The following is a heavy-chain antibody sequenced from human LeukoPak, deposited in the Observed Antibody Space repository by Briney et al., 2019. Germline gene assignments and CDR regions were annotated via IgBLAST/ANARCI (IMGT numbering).Heavy chain of an antibody. CDR3: ASNRPVYEGYFDY. J-gene: IGHJ4*02. V-gene: IGHV3-7*01. CDR2: IKQDGSEK. Sequence: GGSLRLSCATSGFTFSSYWMSWVRQAPGKGLEWVANIKQDGSEKHYVDAVKGRFTISRDNAKNSLYLQMSSLRAEDAAVYYCASNRPVYEGYFDYWGQGTLVTVSS. CDR1: GFTFSSYW. D-gene: IGHD2/OR15-2a*01.